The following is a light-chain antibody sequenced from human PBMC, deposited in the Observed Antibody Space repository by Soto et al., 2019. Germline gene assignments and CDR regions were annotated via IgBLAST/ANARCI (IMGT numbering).Light chain of an antibody. CDR1: QSVSSSY. CDR2: GAS. Sequence: EIVLTQSPGTLSLSPGERATLSCRASQSVSSSYLAWYQQKPGQAPRLLIYGASSRANGIPDRFSGSVSGTDFTLTIRRLAPEDFALYYCQQYGRSSWTFGQGTKVEIK. J-gene: IGKJ1*01. CDR3: QQYGRSSWT. V-gene: IGKV3-20*01.